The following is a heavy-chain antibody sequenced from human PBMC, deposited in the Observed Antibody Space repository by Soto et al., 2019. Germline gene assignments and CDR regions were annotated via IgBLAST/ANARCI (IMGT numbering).Heavy chain of an antibody. CDR3: PRTDRDFYGLDV. Sequence: VQLVESGGGLVQPGGSLRLSCEASGFTFRNYDMHWVRQGTGKGLEWVSGISAAGDPDYADSVEGRFTISRENAQHSFFLQMNSLRVGDTAVYYCPRTDRDFYGLDVWGQGTTVIVSS. CDR1: GFTFRNYD. CDR2: ISAAGDP. J-gene: IGHJ6*02. V-gene: IGHV3-13*05.